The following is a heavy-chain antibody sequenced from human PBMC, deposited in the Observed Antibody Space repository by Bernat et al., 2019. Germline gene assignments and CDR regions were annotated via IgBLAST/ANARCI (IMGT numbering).Heavy chain of an antibody. Sequence: QVQLVESGGGVVQPGRSLRLSCAASGFTFSSYVMHWVRQAPGKGLEWVAVIWYDGSNKYYGDSVKGLFTIYRDNSKNTLYLQMNSLRAEDTAVYSCARETYSSSCHYYYYYGMDVWGEGTRVTVSS. CDR2: IWYDGSNK. J-gene: IGHJ6*01. D-gene: IGHD6-13*01. CDR3: ARETYSSSCHYYYYYGMDV. CDR1: GFTFSSYV. V-gene: IGHV3-33*01.